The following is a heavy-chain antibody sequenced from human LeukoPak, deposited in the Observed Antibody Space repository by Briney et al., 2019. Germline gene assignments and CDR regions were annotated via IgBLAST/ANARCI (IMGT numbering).Heavy chain of an antibody. Sequence: GGSLRLSCAASGFTVSNTYMSWVRQAPGKGPEWVSVIYSGGSTYYADSVKGRFTISRDNSKNTLYLRMNSLGAEDTAVYYCARGGETYYACQYWGQGTLVTVSS. J-gene: IGHJ4*02. D-gene: IGHD3-16*01. CDR1: GFTVSNTY. V-gene: IGHV3-53*01. CDR2: IYSGGST. CDR3: ARGGETYYACQY.